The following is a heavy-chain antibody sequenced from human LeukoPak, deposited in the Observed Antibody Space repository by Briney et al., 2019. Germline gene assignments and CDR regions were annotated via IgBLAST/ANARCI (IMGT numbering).Heavy chain of an antibody. CDR2: IKSKTDGGTT. D-gene: IGHD2-15*01. CDR1: GFTFSNAW. Sequence: PGGSLRLSCAASGFTFSNAWMNWVRQAPGKGLEWVGRIKSKTDGGTTDYAAPVKGRFTISRDDSKTTLYLQMNSLKTEDTAVHYCTTRYCSGGRCDYWGQGTLVTVSS. V-gene: IGHV3-15*01. J-gene: IGHJ4*02. CDR3: TTRYCSGGRCDY.